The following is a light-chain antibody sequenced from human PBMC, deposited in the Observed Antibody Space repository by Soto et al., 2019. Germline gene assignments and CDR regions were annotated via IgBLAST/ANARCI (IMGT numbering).Light chain of an antibody. CDR3: QQYNTWPIT. V-gene: IGKV3-15*01. J-gene: IGKJ5*01. CDR2: GAS. CDR1: QSVSSN. Sequence: EIVMTQSPATLSVSPGERATLSRRASQSVSSNLAWYQQKPGQAPRLLIYGASTRATGIPARFSGTGSGTDFTLTVSSLQSEDFVVYYCQQYNTWPITFGQGTRLEIK.